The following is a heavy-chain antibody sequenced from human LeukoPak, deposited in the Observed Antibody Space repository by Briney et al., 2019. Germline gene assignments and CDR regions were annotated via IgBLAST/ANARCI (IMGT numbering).Heavy chain of an antibody. V-gene: IGHV3-23*01. D-gene: IGHD2-2*01. J-gene: IGHJ4*02. CDR3: ARDREGLPARRFDY. Sequence: PGGSLRLSCAASGFTFSSYDMTWVRQAPGRGLEWVSSIRPRGDNTYYGDSVKGRFTMSRDNSKNTVSANEQPESRGHGCVYCARDREGLPARRFDYWGQGTLVTVSS. CDR2: IRPRGDNT. CDR1: GFTFSSYD.